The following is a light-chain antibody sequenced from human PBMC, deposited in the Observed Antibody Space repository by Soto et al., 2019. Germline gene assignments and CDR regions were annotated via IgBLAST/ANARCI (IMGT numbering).Light chain of an antibody. CDR2: DAS. CDR3: QQRSSWPLLT. CDR1: QSVSTY. V-gene: IGKV3-11*01. Sequence: EIVLTQSPGTLSLSPGERATLSCRASQSVSTYLAWFQQKPGQAPRLLIYDASNRATGIPARFSGSGSGTDFTLTISSLEPEDFAVYYCQQRSSWPLLTFGGGTKVEI. J-gene: IGKJ4*01.